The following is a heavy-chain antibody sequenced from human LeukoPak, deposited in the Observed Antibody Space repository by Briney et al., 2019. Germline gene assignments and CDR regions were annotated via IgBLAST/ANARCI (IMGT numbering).Heavy chain of an antibody. Sequence: PGGSLRLSCAASGFTFSSYEMNWVRQAPGKGLEWVSYISSSGSTIYYADSVKGRFTISRDNAKNSLYLQMNSLRAEDTAVYYCARDIRGYYTGDKGPDYWGQGTLVTVSS. CDR3: ARDIRGYYTGDKGPDY. D-gene: IGHD3-3*01. CDR2: ISSSGSTI. CDR1: GFTFSSYE. J-gene: IGHJ4*02. V-gene: IGHV3-48*03.